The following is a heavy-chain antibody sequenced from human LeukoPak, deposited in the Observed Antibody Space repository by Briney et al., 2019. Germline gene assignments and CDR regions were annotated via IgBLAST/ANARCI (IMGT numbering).Heavy chain of an antibody. CDR1: GFTFSSYS. CDR3: ARETTKLELGAFDY. CDR2: ISSSSSYI. V-gene: IGHV3-21*01. D-gene: IGHD1-7*01. J-gene: IGHJ4*02. Sequence: GGSLRLSCAASGFTFSSYSMNWVRQAPGKGLEWVSSISSSSSYIYYADSVEGRFTISRDNAKSSLYLQMNSLRAEDTAVYYCARETTKLELGAFDYWGQGTLVTVSS.